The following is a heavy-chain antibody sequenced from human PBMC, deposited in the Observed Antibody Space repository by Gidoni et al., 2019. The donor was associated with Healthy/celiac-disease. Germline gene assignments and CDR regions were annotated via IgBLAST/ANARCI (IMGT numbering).Heavy chain of an antibody. CDR3: ARGGDDILTGRFDP. V-gene: IGHV4-59*01. D-gene: IGHD3-9*01. CDR2: IYYSGST. Sequence: QVQLQESGPGLVKPSETLSLTCPVSGGSISSYYWSWIRQPPGKGLEWIGYIYYSGSTNYNPSLKSRVTISVDTSKNQFSLKLSSVTAADTAVYYCARGGDDILTGRFDPWGQGTLVTVSS. CDR1: GGSISSYY. J-gene: IGHJ5*02.